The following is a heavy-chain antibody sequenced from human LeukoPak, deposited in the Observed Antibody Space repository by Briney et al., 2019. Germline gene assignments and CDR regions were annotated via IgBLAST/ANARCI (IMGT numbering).Heavy chain of an antibody. CDR1: GGTFTKFA. D-gene: IGHD6-13*01. J-gene: IGHJ3*02. V-gene: IGHV1-69*05. CDR2: LIPILGTS. Sequence: SVKVSCKPSGGTFTKFAISWVRQAPGQGLEWVGGLIPILGTSNSAEKFQGRLTVTKDEFTGTAYMELSTLRSEDTAVYYCATDLADATYGFDIWGQGTMVTVSS. CDR3: ATDLADATYGFDI.